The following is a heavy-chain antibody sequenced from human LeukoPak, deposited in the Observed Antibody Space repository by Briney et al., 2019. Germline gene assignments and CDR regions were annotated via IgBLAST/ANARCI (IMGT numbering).Heavy chain of an antibody. CDR2: INSGSSSI. D-gene: IGHD3-22*01. J-gene: IGHJ4*02. Sequence: PGGSLRLSCAASGFTFSPYSMNWVRQAPGKGLEWVSSINSGSSSIYYADSVKGRFTISRDNAKNSLYLQMNSLRAEDTAVYYCAGDPDYYESSGYFLYWGQGTLVTVSS. V-gene: IGHV3-21*01. CDR1: GFTFSPYS. CDR3: AGDPDYYESSGYFLY.